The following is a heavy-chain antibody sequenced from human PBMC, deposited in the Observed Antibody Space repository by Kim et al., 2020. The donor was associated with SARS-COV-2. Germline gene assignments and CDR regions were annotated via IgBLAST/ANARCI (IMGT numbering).Heavy chain of an antibody. Sequence: GSLTCYADSVKGRFTSSRDNAKNTLYLQMNSLRVDDTGVYYCARGIAEVDWGQGTLVTVSS. CDR2: GSLT. J-gene: IGHJ4*02. V-gene: IGHV3-74*01. CDR3: ARGIAEVD. D-gene: IGHD6-13*01.